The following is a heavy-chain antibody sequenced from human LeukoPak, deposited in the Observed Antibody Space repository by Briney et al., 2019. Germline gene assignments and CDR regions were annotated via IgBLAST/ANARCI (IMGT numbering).Heavy chain of an antibody. Sequence: GASVKVSCKASGGTFSSYAISWVRQAPGQGLEWMGGIIPIFGTANYAQKFQGRVTITADESTSTAYMELSSLRSEDTAVYYCARDEAPGKNIVVVPAAMDVWGKGTTVTVSS. CDR2: IIPIFGTA. V-gene: IGHV1-69*13. CDR3: ARDEAPGKNIVVVPAAMDV. D-gene: IGHD2-2*01. J-gene: IGHJ6*04. CDR1: GGTFSSYA.